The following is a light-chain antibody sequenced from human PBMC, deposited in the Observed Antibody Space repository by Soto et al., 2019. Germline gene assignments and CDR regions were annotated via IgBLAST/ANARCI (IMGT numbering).Light chain of an antibody. Sequence: QSALTQPASVSGAPGQSITISCTGTSSDVGGYNFVSWYQQHPGKAPKLMLYDVSNRPSGVSNRFSGSKAGNTASLTISGIQAEDEASYFCSSYTTSSLYVFGTGTTLTVL. CDR1: SSDVGGYNF. J-gene: IGLJ1*01. CDR3: SSYTTSSLYV. V-gene: IGLV2-14*01. CDR2: DVS.